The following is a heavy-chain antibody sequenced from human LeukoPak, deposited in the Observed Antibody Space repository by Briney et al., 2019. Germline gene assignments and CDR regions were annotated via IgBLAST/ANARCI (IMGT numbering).Heavy chain of an antibody. J-gene: IGHJ4*02. CDR1: GGSISSYY. CDR2: IYTSGST. CDR3: ARSGLTTVLYHD. V-gene: IGHV4-4*07. D-gene: IGHD1-14*01. Sequence: SETLSLTCTVSGGSISSYYWSWIRQPAGKGLEWIGRIYTSGSTNYNPSLKSRVTMSVDTSKNQFSLKLSSVTAADTAVYFCARSGLTTVLYHDWGQGTLVTVSS.